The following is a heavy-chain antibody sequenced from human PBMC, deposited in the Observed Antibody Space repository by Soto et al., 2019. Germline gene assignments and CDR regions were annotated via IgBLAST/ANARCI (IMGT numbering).Heavy chain of an antibody. CDR3: ARSPYYYDSSGYYYWDAFDI. J-gene: IGHJ3*02. V-gene: IGHV3-13*01. CDR2: IGTAGDT. D-gene: IGHD3-22*01. CDR1: GFTFSSYD. Sequence: GGSLRLSCAASGFTFSSYDMHWVRQATGKGLEWVSAIGTAGDTYYPGSVKGRFTISRENAKNSLYLQMNSLRAEDTAVYYCARSPYYYDSSGYYYWDAFDIWGQGTMVTVSS.